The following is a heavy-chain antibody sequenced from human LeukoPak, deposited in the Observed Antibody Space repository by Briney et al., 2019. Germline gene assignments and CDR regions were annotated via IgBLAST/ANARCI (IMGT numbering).Heavy chain of an antibody. CDR1: GYTFTSYD. CDR3: ARGAPGSYCSGGSCPYLDY. CDR2: MNPNSGNT. Sequence: ASVKVSCKASGYTFTSYDINWVRQATGQGLEWMGWMNPNSGNTGYAQKFQGRVTMTRNTSITTAYMELSSLRSEDTAVYYCARGAPGSYCSGGSCPYLDYWGQGTLVTVSS. V-gene: IGHV1-8*01. D-gene: IGHD2-15*01. J-gene: IGHJ4*02.